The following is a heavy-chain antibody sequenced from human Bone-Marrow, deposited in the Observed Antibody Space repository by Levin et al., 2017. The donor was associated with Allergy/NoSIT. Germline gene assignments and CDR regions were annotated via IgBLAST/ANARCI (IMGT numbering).Heavy chain of an antibody. V-gene: IGHV3-20*04. Sequence: PGGSLRLSCVGSGFSFRDYGASWVRQVPGKGLEWVSGLDWNGGRSGYGDSVRGRFIISRDNAKNSLYLQMNSLRVEDTALYYCARESVYGGDGFDYWGQGILVTVSS. CDR1: GFSFRDYG. D-gene: IGHD4/OR15-4a*01. CDR2: LDWNGGRS. J-gene: IGHJ4*02. CDR3: ARESVYGGDGFDY.